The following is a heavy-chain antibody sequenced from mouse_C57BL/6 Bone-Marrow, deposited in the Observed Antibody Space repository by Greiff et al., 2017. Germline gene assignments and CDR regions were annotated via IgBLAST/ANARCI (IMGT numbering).Heavy chain of an antibody. J-gene: IGHJ4*01. CDR2: INPGSGGT. V-gene: IGHV1-54*01. D-gene: IGHD2-2*01. Sequence: VKLQESGAELVRPGTSVKVSCKASGYAFTNYLIEWVKQRPGQGLEWIGVINPGSGGTNYNEKFKGKATLTADKSSSTAYMQLSSLTSEDSAVYFWARWGLRRGNYAMDYWGQGTSVTVSS. CDR1: GYAFTNYL. CDR3: ARWGLRRGNYAMDY.